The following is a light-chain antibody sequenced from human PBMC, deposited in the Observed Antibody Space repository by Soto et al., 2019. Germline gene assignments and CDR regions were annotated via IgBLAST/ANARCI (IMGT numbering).Light chain of an antibody. J-gene: IGKJ1*01. Sequence: EIVLTQSPGTLSLSPGERATLSCRAIQSVSSTYLAWYQQKPGQAPRLLIYDASNRATGIPARFSGSGSGTDFTLTISSLEPEDFAVYYCQQYGSSYPWTFGQGTKVDIK. CDR3: QQYGSSYPWT. CDR2: DAS. V-gene: IGKV3-20*01. CDR1: QSVSSTY.